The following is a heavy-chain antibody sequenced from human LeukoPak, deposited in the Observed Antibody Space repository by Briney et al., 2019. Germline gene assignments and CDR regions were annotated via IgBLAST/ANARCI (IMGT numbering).Heavy chain of an antibody. J-gene: IGHJ5*02. D-gene: IGHD2-2*01. Sequence: GASVKVSCKASGYTFTSYYMHWVRQAPGQGLEWMGIINPSGGSTSYAQKFQGRVTMTRDTSTSTVYMELSSLRSEDTAVYYCARPYCSSTSCNWFDPWGQGTLVTVSS. CDR3: ARPYCSSTSCNWFDP. V-gene: IGHV1-46*01. CDR1: GYTFTSYY. CDR2: INPSGGST.